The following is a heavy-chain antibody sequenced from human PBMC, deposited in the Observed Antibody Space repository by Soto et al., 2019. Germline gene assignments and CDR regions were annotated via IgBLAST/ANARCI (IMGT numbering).Heavy chain of an antibody. CDR3: ARDSAHLGTWLRDYFDY. CDR1: GYTFTSYY. J-gene: IGHJ4*02. V-gene: IGHV1-46*01. D-gene: IGHD3-22*01. Sequence: ASVTVSFKASGYTFTSYYMHWVRQAPGQGLEWMGIINPSGGSTSYAQKFQGRVTMTRDTSTSTVYMELSSLRSEDTAVYYCARDSAHLGTWLRDYFDYWGQGTLVTVSS. CDR2: INPSGGST.